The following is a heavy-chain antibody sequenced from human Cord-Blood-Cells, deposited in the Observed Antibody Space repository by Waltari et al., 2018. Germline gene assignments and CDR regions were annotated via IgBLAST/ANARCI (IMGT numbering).Heavy chain of an antibody. J-gene: IGHJ2*01. D-gene: IGHD2-2*01. V-gene: IGHV4-34*01. CDR2: INHSGNT. Sequence: QVQLQQWGAGLLKPSETLSLTCAVYGGSFSGYYWSWIRQPPGKGLGWVGEINHSGNTNYHRSLKSRVTISVDTSKNQFSLKLSSVTAADTAVYYCARGLIVVVPAAASRSGWYFDLWGRGTLVTVSS. CDR1: GGSFSGYY. CDR3: ARGLIVVVPAAASRSGWYFDL.